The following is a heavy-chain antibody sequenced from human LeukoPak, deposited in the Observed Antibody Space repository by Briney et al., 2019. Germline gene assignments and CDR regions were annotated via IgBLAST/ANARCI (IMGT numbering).Heavy chain of an antibody. Sequence: GGSLRLSCAASGFIFSSYSMNWVRQAPGKGLEWVSSISSSSTYIYYADSVKGRFTISRDNAKNSLYLQMNSLRTEDTALYYCAKDLRRGYSYGFFDYWGQGTLVTVSS. CDR1: GFIFSSYS. J-gene: IGHJ4*02. V-gene: IGHV3-21*04. CDR2: ISSSSTYI. D-gene: IGHD5-18*01. CDR3: AKDLRRGYSYGFFDY.